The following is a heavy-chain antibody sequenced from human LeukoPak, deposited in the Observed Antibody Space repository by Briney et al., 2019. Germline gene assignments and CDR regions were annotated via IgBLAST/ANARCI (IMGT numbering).Heavy chain of an antibody. J-gene: IGHJ6*03. CDR2: IYSGGST. V-gene: IGHV3-53*01. Sequence: HPGGSLRLSCAASGFTVSSNYMSWVRQAPGKGLEWVSVIYSGGSTYYADSVKGRFTISRDNSKNTLYLQMNSLRAEDTAVYYCVGGPYYYYYMDVWGKGTTVTVSS. CDR3: VGGPYYYYYMDV. D-gene: IGHD3-10*01. CDR1: GFTVSSNY.